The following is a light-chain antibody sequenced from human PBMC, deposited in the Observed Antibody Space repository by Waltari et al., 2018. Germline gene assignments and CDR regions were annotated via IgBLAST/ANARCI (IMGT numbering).Light chain of an antibody. CDR3: MQALQTPRT. J-gene: IGKJ5*01. CDR1: QSRLHSNGYNY. Sequence: DIVMTQSPLSLPVTPREPAPISCRSTQSRLHSNGYNYLDWYLQKPGQSPQLLIYLGSNRASGVPDRFSGSGSGTDFTLKISRVEAEDVGVYYCMQALQTPRTFGQGTRLEIK. CDR2: LGS. V-gene: IGKV2-28*01.